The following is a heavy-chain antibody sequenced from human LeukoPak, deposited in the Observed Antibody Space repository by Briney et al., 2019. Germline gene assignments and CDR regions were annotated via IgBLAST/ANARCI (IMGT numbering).Heavy chain of an antibody. J-gene: IGHJ6*03. D-gene: IGHD5-18*01. CDR3: AKVEAGDTAMVSYYYYMDV. V-gene: IGHV3-23*01. Sequence: PGGSLRLSCAASGFTFSSYSMNWVRQAPGKGLEWVSAISGSGGSTYYADSEKGRFTISRDNSKNTLYLQMNSLRAEDTAVYYCAKVEAGDTAMVSYYYYMDVWGKGTTVTVSS. CDR2: ISGSGGST. CDR1: GFTFSSYS.